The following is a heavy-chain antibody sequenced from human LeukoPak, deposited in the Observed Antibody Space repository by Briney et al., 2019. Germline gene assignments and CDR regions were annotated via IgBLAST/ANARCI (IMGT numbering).Heavy chain of an antibody. Sequence: GGSLGLSCAASGFTVSNNYMSWVRQAPGKGLEWVSVIYSGGSTYYADSVKGRFTISRDNSKNTLYLQMNSLRAEDTAVYYCAREFMFGRFDPWGQGTLVTVSS. D-gene: IGHD3-10*02. J-gene: IGHJ5*02. CDR3: AREFMFGRFDP. CDR1: GFTVSNNY. CDR2: IYSGGST. V-gene: IGHV3-53*01.